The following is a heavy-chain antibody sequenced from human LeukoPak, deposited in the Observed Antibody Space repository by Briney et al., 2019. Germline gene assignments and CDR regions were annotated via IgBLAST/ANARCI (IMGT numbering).Heavy chain of an antibody. CDR2: IIPIFGTA. V-gene: IGHV1-69*01. Sequence: SVKVSCKASGGTFSSYAISWVRQAPGQGLEWMGGIIPIFGTANYAQKFQGRVTITADESTSTAYMELSSLRSEDTAVYYCARVHPPYSGSQNWFDPWGQGTLVTVSS. CDR1: GGTFSSYA. J-gene: IGHJ5*02. D-gene: IGHD1-26*01. CDR3: ARVHPPYSGSQNWFDP.